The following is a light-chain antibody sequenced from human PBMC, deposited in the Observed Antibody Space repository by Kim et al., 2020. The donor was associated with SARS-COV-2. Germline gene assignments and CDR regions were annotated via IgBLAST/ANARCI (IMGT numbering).Light chain of an antibody. CDR1: KLGDKY. V-gene: IGLV3-1*01. J-gene: IGLJ2*01. Sequence: MSQGQTASITCAGDKLGDKYACWYQQKPGQSPVLVIYQDSKRPSGIPERFSGSNSGNTATLTISGTQAMDEADYYCQAWDSSTVVFGGGTQLTVL. CDR3: QAWDSSTVV. CDR2: QDS.